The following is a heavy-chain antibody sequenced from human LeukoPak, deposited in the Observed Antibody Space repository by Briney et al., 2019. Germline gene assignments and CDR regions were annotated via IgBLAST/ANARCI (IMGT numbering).Heavy chain of an antibody. CDR2: IYTSGST. J-gene: IGHJ5*02. CDR1: GGSISSYY. V-gene: IGHV4-4*07. Sequence: SETLSLTCTVSGGSISSYYWSWIRQPAGKGLEWIGRIYTSGSTNYNPSLKSRVTMSVDTSKNQFSLKLSSATAADTAVYYCARGVEYSSSSRWFDPWGQGTLVTVSS. D-gene: IGHD6-6*01. CDR3: ARGVEYSSSSRWFDP.